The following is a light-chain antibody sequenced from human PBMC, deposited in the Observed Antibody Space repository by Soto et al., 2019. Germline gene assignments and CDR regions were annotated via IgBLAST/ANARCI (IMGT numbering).Light chain of an antibody. J-gene: IGKJ4*01. CDR3: QQYASAPLT. V-gene: IGKV3-20*01. Sequence: EIVLTQSLGTLSLSPGERATLSCRASQSVSKNYLAWFQQKPGQAPRLLLYDASSRATGVPDRFSGSGSGTDFTLTISRLEPEDFAVYYCQQYASAPLTFGGGTKVEIK. CDR2: DAS. CDR1: QSVSKNY.